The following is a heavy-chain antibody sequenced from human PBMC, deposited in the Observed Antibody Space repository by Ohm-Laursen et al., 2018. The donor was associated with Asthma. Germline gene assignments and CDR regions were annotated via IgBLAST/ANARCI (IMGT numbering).Heavy chain of an antibody. Sequence: GSLRLSCAASGFTITNYWMHWVRQAPGKGLEWVSAISGSGGSTYYADSVKGRFTISRDNSKNTLYLQMNSLRAEDTAVYYCARVVVITYFDYWGQGTLVTVSS. D-gene: IGHD3-22*01. CDR1: GFTITNYW. V-gene: IGHV3-23*01. CDR2: ISGSGGST. CDR3: ARVVVITYFDY. J-gene: IGHJ4*02.